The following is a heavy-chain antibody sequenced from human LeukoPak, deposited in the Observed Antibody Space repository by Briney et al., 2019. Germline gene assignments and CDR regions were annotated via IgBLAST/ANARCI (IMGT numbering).Heavy chain of an antibody. CDR3: AKGGGWNPLSA. Sequence: GRSLRLSCAASRFTFRSYGMHWVRQAPGKGLEWVAVISDDGSNKHYADSVKGRFTISRDNSKNTLYLQMNSLRAEDTAVYYCAKGGGWNPLSAWGQGTLVTVSS. D-gene: IGHD1-1*01. CDR1: RFTFRSYG. J-gene: IGHJ5*02. V-gene: IGHV3-30*18. CDR2: ISDDGSNK.